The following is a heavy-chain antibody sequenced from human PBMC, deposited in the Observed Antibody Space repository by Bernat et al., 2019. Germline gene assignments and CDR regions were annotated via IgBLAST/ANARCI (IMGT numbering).Heavy chain of an antibody. V-gene: IGHV3-48*03. Sequence: EVQLVESGGGLVHPGGSLRLSCLASGFTFSSYEMNWVRQAPGKGLEWVSYISNSGSSIYYADSVKGRFTISRDNAKNSLYLQMNSLRPEDTAVYYCVREATVVRNADDAFDIWGQGTMVTVSS. D-gene: IGHD4-23*01. CDR1: GFTFSSYE. J-gene: IGHJ3*02. CDR2: ISNSGSSI. CDR3: VREATVVRNADDAFDI.